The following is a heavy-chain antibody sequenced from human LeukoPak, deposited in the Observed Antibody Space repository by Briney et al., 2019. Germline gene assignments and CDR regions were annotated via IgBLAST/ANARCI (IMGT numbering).Heavy chain of an antibody. Sequence: ASVKVSCKAIGYTFTGYYMHWVRQAPGQGLEWMGWIHPRSGDTRYAQKFQGRVTMARDTSISTVYMDLSSLGSDDTAVYYCARDGEYGTGSYYRGSFDYWGQGILVTVSS. D-gene: IGHD3-10*01. V-gene: IGHV1-2*02. CDR3: ARDGEYGTGSYYRGSFDY. J-gene: IGHJ4*02. CDR1: GYTFTGYY. CDR2: IHPRSGDT.